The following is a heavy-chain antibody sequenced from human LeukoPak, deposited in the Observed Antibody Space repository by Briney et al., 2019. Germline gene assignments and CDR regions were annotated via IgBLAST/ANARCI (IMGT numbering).Heavy chain of an antibody. Sequence: GGSLRLSCAASGFTVSSNYMSWVRQAPGKGLEWVSVIYSGGSTYYADSVKGRFTISRDNSKNTLYLQMNSLRAEDTAVYYCARAADCSSTSCYTLDYWGQGTLVTVSS. CDR1: GFTVSSNY. CDR3: ARAADCSSTSCYTLDY. V-gene: IGHV3-53*05. CDR2: IYSGGST. D-gene: IGHD2-2*02. J-gene: IGHJ4*02.